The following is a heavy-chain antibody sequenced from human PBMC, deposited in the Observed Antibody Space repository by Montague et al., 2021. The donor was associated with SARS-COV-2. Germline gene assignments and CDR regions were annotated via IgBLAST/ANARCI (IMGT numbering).Heavy chain of an antibody. Sequence: SETLSLTCAVYGGSFSGYYCTWIRQPPGKGLFLIGENNYSGSTNYNPSLKSRVTMSVDMSKNQFSLKLRSVTAADTAVYYCARGRGLAVLFDFYYCGMDVWGQGTTVTVSS. J-gene: IGHJ6*02. CDR3: ARGRGLAVLFDFYYCGMDV. V-gene: IGHV4-34*01. CDR2: NNYSGST. CDR1: GGSFSGYY. D-gene: IGHD3-3*02.